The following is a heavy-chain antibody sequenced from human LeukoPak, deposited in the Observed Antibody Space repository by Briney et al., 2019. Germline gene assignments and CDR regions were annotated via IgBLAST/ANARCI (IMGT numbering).Heavy chain of an antibody. Sequence: SETLSLTCTVSGGSISSYYWSWIRQTPGKGLEWIGYIYYSGSTNYNPSLKSRVNISVDTSKNQFSLKLSSVTAADTALYYCASLYCSSTSCYLFHWGQGTLVTVSS. V-gene: IGHV4-59*08. J-gene: IGHJ4*02. CDR2: IYYSGST. CDR1: GGSISSYY. CDR3: ASLYCSSTSCYLFH. D-gene: IGHD2-2*01.